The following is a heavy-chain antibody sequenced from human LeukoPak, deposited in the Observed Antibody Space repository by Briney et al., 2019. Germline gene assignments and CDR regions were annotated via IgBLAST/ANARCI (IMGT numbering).Heavy chain of an antibody. CDR2: INSDGTGT. J-gene: IGHJ4*01. CDR3: TRDTRTCHTSGCWKPSDY. D-gene: IGHD3-22*01. V-gene: IGHV3-74*01. CDR1: GFNFRSYW. Sequence: PGGSLRLSCVASGFNFRSYWMHWVRQAPGEGLVWVSRINSDGTGTYADSVKGRFTISRDNANNTLYLQMNSLRADDTAVYYCTRDTRTCHTSGCWKPSDYWGHGALVTVFS.